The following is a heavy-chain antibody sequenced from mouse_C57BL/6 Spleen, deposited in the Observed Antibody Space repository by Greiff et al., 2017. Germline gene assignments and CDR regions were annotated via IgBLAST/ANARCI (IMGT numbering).Heavy chain of an antibody. CDR1: GFTFSDYG. J-gene: IGHJ4*01. Sequence: EVQLVESGGGLVKPGGSLKLSCAASGFTFSDYGMHWVRQAPEKGLEWVAYISSGSSTIYYADTVKGRITITRDNAKNTLFVQMTRLRLEDTDMYYYANYDYGAMDYWGQGTSVTVSS. V-gene: IGHV5-17*01. CDR2: ISSGSSTI. CDR3: ANYDYGAMDY.